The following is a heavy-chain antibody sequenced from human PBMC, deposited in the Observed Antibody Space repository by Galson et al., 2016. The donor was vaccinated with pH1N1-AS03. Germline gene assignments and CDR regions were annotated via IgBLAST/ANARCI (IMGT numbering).Heavy chain of an antibody. Sequence: SLRLSCAASGFTINNNYMSWVRQAPGKGLEWVSVIYGGGDTFYADSAKGRFTISRDNSKNTVYLQMHSMRVEDTTVYYCAREPWGSTQGKYWGQGTLVTVSS. CDR3: AREPWGSTQGKY. CDR1: GFTINNNY. J-gene: IGHJ4*02. D-gene: IGHD7-27*01. CDR2: IYGGGDT. V-gene: IGHV3-53*01.